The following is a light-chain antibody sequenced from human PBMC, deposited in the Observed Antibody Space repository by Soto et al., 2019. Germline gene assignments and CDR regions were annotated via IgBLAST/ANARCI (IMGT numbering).Light chain of an antibody. CDR1: SSNIGSNY. Sequence: QSVLTQPPSASGTPGQRVTISCSGSSSNIGSNYVYWYQQLPGTAPKLLIYRNNQRPSGVPDRFSGSKSGTSASLAISGLRSEDEADYYCAGWDDSLSGIYVFGSGTKVTVL. J-gene: IGLJ1*01. CDR3: AGWDDSLSGIYV. CDR2: RNN. V-gene: IGLV1-47*01.